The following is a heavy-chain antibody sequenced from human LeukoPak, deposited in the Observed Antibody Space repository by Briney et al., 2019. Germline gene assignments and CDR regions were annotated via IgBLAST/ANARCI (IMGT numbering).Heavy chain of an antibody. Sequence: GGSLRLSCAASGFTFSSCGMHWVRQSPAKGLEWVAYIRYDGSDKYYIDSVKGRFTIARDNQKETLYLQMTSLSHDDTAVYFCVKDVGVGASYFDNWGQGTLVVVSS. CDR1: GFTFSSCG. D-gene: IGHD1-26*01. CDR2: IRYDGSDK. J-gene: IGHJ4*02. V-gene: IGHV3-30*02. CDR3: VKDVGVGASYFDN.